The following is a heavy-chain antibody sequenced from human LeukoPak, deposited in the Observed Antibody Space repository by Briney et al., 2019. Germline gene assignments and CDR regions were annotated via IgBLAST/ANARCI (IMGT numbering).Heavy chain of an antibody. D-gene: IGHD2-2*01. J-gene: IGHJ5*02. CDR2: INPNSGGT. CDR3: ARDWDCSSTSCYPRLNWFDP. CDR1: GYTFTGYY. Sequence: ASVKVSCKASGYTFTGYYMHWVRQAPGQGLEWMGWINPNSGGTNYAQRFQGRVTMTRDTSISTAYMELSRLRSDDTAVYYCARDWDCSSTSCYPRLNWFDPWGQGTLVTVSS. V-gene: IGHV1-2*02.